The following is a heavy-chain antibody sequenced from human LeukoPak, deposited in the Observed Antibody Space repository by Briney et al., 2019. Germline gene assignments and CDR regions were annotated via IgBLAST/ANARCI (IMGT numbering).Heavy chain of an antibody. CDR2: IHASGTT. V-gene: IGHV4-4*07. Sequence: SETLSLTCTVSGGSISSYYWSWIRQPAGKGLEWIGRIHASGTTYYNPSLKSRVSMSIDMSKNQFSLRLNSVTAADTAVFYCARDIGSRIWGKGTTVIVSS. J-gene: IGHJ6*04. CDR3: ARDIGSRI. D-gene: IGHD1-26*01. CDR1: GGSISSYY.